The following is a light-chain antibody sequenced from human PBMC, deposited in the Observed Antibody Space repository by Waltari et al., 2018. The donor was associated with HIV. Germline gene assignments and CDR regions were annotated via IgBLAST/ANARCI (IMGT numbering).Light chain of an antibody. CDR3: SSHAGSDNSV. CDR2: EVT. CDR1: SSAVGGYNS. V-gene: IGLV2-8*01. J-gene: IGLJ1*01. Sequence: QSALTQPPSASGSPGQSVTISCTGTSSAVGGYNSVSWFQQHPGKAPKLMIYEVTKRPSGVPDRFSGSKSGNTASLTVSGLQAEDEADYYCSSHAGSDNSVFGTGTTVTVL.